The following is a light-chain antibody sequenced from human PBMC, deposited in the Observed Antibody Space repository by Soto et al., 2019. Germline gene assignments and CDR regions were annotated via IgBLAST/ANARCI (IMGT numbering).Light chain of an antibody. J-gene: IGKJ2*01. CDR1: QDISNY. CDR2: DAS. Sequence: DVQMTQSPSSLSASVGDRVTITCQASQDISNYLNWYQQKPGKAPKHLTYDASNLETGVPSRFSGSESGTDCSVAISRLQPEDIATYYCQRYVTIPYTFGQGNKLEI. V-gene: IGKV1-33*01. CDR3: QRYVTIPYT.